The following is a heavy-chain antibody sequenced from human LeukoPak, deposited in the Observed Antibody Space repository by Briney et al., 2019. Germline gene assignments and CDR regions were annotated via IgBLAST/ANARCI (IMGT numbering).Heavy chain of an antibody. Sequence: GGSLRLSCAASGFTFSSYGMHWVRQAPGKGLEWVAATWCDGSNKYYADSVKGRFTISRDNSKNTLYLQMNSLRAEDTAVYFCARGGHCSTTSCSNYDGMDVWGQGTTLTVSS. CDR1: GFTFSSYG. CDR2: TWCDGSNK. V-gene: IGHV3-33*01. J-gene: IGHJ6*02. D-gene: IGHD2-2*01. CDR3: ARGGHCSTTSCSNYDGMDV.